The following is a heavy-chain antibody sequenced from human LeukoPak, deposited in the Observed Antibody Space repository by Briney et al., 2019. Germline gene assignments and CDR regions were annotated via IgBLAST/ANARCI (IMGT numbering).Heavy chain of an antibody. V-gene: IGHV1-2*06. CDR3: ARRGYYDSSGYYFFDY. J-gene: IGHJ4*02. D-gene: IGHD3-22*01. Sequence: ASVEVSCKASGYTFTGYYMHWVRQAPGQGLEWMGRINPNSGGTNYAQKFQGRVTMTRDTSISTAYMELSRLRSDDTAVYYCARRGYYDSSGYYFFDYWGQGTLVTVSS. CDR1: GYTFTGYY. CDR2: INPNSGGT.